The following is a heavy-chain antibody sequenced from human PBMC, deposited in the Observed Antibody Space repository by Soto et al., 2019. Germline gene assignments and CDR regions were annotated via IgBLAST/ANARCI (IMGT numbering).Heavy chain of an antibody. Sequence: PGGSLRLSCASSGFSFLSYYMNWFRQAPGRGLDWVANIKQDGSEKYYVDSVKGRFTISRDNAKNSLYLQMNSLRAEDTAVYCCARVRIAARPHFDYWGQGTLVTVSS. J-gene: IGHJ4*02. V-gene: IGHV3-7*03. CDR3: ARVRIAARPHFDY. CDR2: IKQDGSEK. D-gene: IGHD6-6*01. CDR1: GFSFLSYY.